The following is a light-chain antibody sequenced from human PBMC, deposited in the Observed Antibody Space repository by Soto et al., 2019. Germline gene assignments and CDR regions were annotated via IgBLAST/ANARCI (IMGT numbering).Light chain of an antibody. Sequence: QSALTQPASVSGSPGQSITISCTGTSSDVGNYNLVSWYQQHPGKAPKLMIYEGTKRPSGVSNRFSGSKSGNTASLTISGFQAEDEADYYCCSYAGSSFYVFGTGTKSPS. CDR2: EGT. J-gene: IGLJ1*01. V-gene: IGLV2-23*01. CDR3: CSYAGSSFYV. CDR1: SSDVGNYNL.